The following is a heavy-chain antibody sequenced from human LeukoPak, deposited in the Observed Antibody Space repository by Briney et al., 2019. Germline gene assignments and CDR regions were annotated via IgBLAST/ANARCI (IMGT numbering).Heavy chain of an antibody. CDR3: ARRYCSSTSCYRQLEY. Sequence: ASVKVSCKASGGTFSSYAISWVRQAPGQGLEWMGWISAYNGNTNYAQKLQGRVTMTTDTSTSTAYMELRSLRSDDTAVYYCARRYCSSTSCYRQLEYWGQGTLVTVSS. V-gene: IGHV1-18*01. J-gene: IGHJ4*02. CDR1: GGTFSSYA. CDR2: ISAYNGNT. D-gene: IGHD2-2*01.